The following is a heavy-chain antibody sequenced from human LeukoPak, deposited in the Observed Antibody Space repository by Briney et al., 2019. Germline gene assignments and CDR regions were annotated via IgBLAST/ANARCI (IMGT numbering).Heavy chain of an antibody. Sequence: PSETLSLTCTVSGGSISSYYWSWIRQPPGKGLEWIGYMYNSGSTNYTPSLRSRVTISVDTSKNQFSLKLSSVTAADTAVYYCARARGSGNFAYYFDSWGLGTLVTVSS. V-gene: IGHV4-59*01. CDR3: ARARGSGNFAYYFDS. J-gene: IGHJ4*02. D-gene: IGHD3-10*01. CDR1: GGSISSYY. CDR2: MYNSGST.